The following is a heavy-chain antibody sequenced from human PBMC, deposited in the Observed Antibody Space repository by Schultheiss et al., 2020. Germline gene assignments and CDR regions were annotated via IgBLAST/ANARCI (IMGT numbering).Heavy chain of an antibody. CDR1: GGSFSGYY. D-gene: IGHD4-17*01. V-gene: IGHV4-34*01. J-gene: IGHJ5*02. CDR2: INHSGST. Sequence: SQTLSLTCAVYGGSFSGYYWSWIRQPPGKGLEWIGEINHSGSTNYNPSLKSRVTISVDTSKNQFSLKLSSVTAADTAVYYCARERDYENWFDPWGQGTLVTVSS. CDR3: ARERDYENWFDP.